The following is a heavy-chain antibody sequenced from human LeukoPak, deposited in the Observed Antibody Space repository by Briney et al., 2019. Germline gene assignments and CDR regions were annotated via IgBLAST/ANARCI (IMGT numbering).Heavy chain of an antibody. CDR3: AKSGSGSYLYYFDY. V-gene: IGHV3-23*01. CDR2: ITPNADRA. Sequence: GGSLRLSCAASGFTFGSYGMSWVRQAPGKGLEWVSFITPNADRASYADSVKGRFTISRDNPRNTLYMQMNSLTAEDTAIYYCAKSGSGSYLYYFDYWGQGTLVTVSS. D-gene: IGHD3-10*01. CDR1: GFTFGSYG. J-gene: IGHJ4*02.